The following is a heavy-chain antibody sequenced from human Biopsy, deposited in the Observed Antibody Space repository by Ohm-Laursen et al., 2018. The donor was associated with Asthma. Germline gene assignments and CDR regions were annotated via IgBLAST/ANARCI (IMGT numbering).Heavy chain of an antibody. CDR1: GFTFSSYG. CDR3: AKRRGYSGHDNDY. D-gene: IGHD5-12*01. V-gene: IGHV3-30*18. CDR2: ISYDGNHK. Sequence: SLRLSCAASGFTFSSYGMDWVSQAPGKGLERVAVISYDGNHKFYEDSVKGRFTISRDNSENTLYLQMNSLRTEDTAVYYCAKRRGYSGHDNDYWGQGTLVIVSS. J-gene: IGHJ4*02.